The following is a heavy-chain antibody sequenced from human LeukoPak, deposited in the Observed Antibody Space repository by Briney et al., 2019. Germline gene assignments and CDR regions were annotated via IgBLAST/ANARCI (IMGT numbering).Heavy chain of an antibody. CDR2: IYYNGNT. J-gene: IGHJ3*02. CDR1: GGSISSSSYY. Sequence: SETLSLTCTVSGGSISSSSYYWGWIRQPPGKGLEWIGNIYYNGNTYYNPSLKSRVTISVDTSKNHFSLNLISVTAADMAVYYCARLEASNTFDIWGQGTMVSVSS. V-gene: IGHV4-39*02. D-gene: IGHD5-24*01. CDR3: ARLEASNTFDI.